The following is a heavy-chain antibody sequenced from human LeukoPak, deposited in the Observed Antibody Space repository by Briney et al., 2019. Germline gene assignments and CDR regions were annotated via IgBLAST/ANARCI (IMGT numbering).Heavy chain of an antibody. CDR3: ARTDYGDYYYYGMDV. V-gene: IGHV1-2*04. CDR2: INPNSGGT. CDR1: GYTFTGYY. Sequence: GASVKVSCKASGYTFTGYYMHWVRQAPGQGLEWMGWINPNSGGTNYAQKFQGWVTMTRDTSISTAYMELSRLRSDDTAVYYCARTDYGDYYYYGMDVWGQGTTVTVSS. D-gene: IGHD4-17*01. J-gene: IGHJ6*02.